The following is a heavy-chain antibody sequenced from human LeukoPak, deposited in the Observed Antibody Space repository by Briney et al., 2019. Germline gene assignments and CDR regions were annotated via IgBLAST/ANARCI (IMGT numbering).Heavy chain of an antibody. CDR1: GFTFSSYA. J-gene: IGHJ6*03. CDR2: ISGSGGST. CDR3: VKDKSARKYRDLVYYMDV. Sequence: PGGSLRLSCAASGFTFSSYAMSWVRQAPGKGLEWVSAISGSGGSTYYADSVKGRFTISRDNSKNTLSLQMNSLRAEDTAVYYCVKDKSARKYRDLVYYMDVWGKGTTVTVSS. D-gene: IGHD3-3*01. V-gene: IGHV3-23*01.